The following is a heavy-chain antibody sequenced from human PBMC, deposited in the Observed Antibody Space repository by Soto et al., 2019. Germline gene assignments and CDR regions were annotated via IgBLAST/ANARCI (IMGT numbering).Heavy chain of an antibody. CDR2: ISYDGSNK. D-gene: IGHD6-13*01. CDR1: GFTFSSYA. V-gene: IGHV3-30-3*01. J-gene: IGHJ5*02. CDR3: ARGYSSSWKRGWFDP. Sequence: GGSLRLSCAASGFTFSSYAMHWVRQAPGKGLEWVAVISYDGSNKYYADSVKGRFTISRDNSKNTLYLQMNSLRAEDTAVYYCARGYSSSWKRGWFDPWGQGTLVTVS.